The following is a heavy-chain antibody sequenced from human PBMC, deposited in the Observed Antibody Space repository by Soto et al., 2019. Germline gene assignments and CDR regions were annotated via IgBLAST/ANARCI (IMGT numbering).Heavy chain of an antibody. J-gene: IGHJ4*02. Sequence: EVQLLESGGGLVQPGGSLRLSCAASGFTFSSYAMSWVRQAPGKGLEWVSAISGSGGSTYYADSVKGRFTISRDNSKNTLYMQMNSLRAEDTAVYYWAKAAYCGGDCYRYYFDYWGQGTLVTVSS. CDR2: ISGSGGST. CDR1: GFTFSSYA. D-gene: IGHD2-21*02. V-gene: IGHV3-23*01. CDR3: AKAAYCGGDCYRYYFDY.